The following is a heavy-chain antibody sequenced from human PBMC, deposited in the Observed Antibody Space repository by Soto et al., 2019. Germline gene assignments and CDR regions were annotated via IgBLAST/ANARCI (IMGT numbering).Heavy chain of an antibody. CDR2: IYYSGST. J-gene: IGHJ6*02. CDR1: GGSISSYY. D-gene: IGHD1-1*01. Sequence: QVQLQESGPGLVKPSETLSLTCTVSGGSISSYYWSWIRQPPGKGLEWIGYIYYSGSTNYNPSLMSRGTISVDTSKNQFSLKLSSVTAADTAVYYCASHGRQHLYYDMDVWGQGTTVTVSS. V-gene: IGHV4-59*08. CDR3: ASHGRQHLYYDMDV.